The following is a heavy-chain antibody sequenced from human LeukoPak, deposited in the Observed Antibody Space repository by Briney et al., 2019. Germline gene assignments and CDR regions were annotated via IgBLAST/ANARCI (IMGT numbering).Heavy chain of an antibody. Sequence: ASVKVSCKASGYTFTDYYMHWVRQAPGQGLEWMGWINPYSGGTNYAQKFQGRVTMTRDTSISTAYMDLSSLRSDDTAVYYCARGAVVTAMGGYYYMDVWGKGTTVTVSS. J-gene: IGHJ6*03. V-gene: IGHV1-2*02. CDR3: ARGAVVTAMGGYYYMDV. CDR1: GYTFTDYY. D-gene: IGHD5-18*01. CDR2: INPYSGGT.